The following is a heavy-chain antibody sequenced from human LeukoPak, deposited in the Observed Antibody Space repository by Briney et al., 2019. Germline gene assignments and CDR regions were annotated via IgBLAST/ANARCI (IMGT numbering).Heavy chain of an antibody. J-gene: IGHJ5*02. CDR3: ARVFCSSCHEMVCGFDP. Sequence: ASVKVSCKASGYTFTSYGISWVRQAHGQGLEWMGWISAYNGNTNYAQKLQGRVTMTTDTSTSTAYMELRSLRSDDTAVYYCARVFCSSCHEMVCGFDPWGQGTLVTVSS. CDR1: GYTFTSYG. V-gene: IGHV1-18*01. D-gene: IGHD2-2*01. CDR2: ISAYNGNT.